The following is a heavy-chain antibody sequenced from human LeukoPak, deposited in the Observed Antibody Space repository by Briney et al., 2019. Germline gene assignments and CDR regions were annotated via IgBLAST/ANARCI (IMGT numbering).Heavy chain of an antibody. J-gene: IGHJ3*02. Sequence: GGSLRLSCAGSGFTFSSYAMSWVRQAPGKGLEWVSSISSSSSYIYYADSVKGRFTISRDNAKNSLYLQMNSLRAEDTAVYYCARCGYYGDLDAFDIWGQGTMVTVSS. D-gene: IGHD3-22*01. V-gene: IGHV3-21*01. CDR1: GFTFSSYA. CDR3: ARCGYYGDLDAFDI. CDR2: ISSSSSYI.